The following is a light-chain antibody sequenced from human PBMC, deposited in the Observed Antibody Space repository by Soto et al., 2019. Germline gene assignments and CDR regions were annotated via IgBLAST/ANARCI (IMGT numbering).Light chain of an antibody. V-gene: IGLV2-23*02. CDR2: EVS. CDR1: SSDVGSYNL. J-gene: IGLJ1*01. CDR3: VSYTDTDTLV. Sequence: QSVLTQPASVSGSPGQSITISCTGTSSDVGSYNLVSWYQQHPGKAPKLMIYEVSKRPSGVSNRFSGSKSANTASLTISGLQADDEADYYCVSYTDTDTLVFGTGTKLTVL.